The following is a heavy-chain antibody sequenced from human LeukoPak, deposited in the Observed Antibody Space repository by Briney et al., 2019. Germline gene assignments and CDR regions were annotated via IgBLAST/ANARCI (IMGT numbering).Heavy chain of an antibody. Sequence: GGSLRLSCAASGFTFSSYAMSWVRQAPGKGLEWVSAISGSGGSTYYADSVKGRFTISRDNSKNTLYLQMKRLRPEDTAVYYCAQAVYSYGPAVRGYWGQGTLVTVSS. CDR2: ISGSGGST. CDR1: GFTFSSYA. J-gene: IGHJ4*02. D-gene: IGHD5-18*01. V-gene: IGHV3-23*01. CDR3: AQAVYSYGPAVRGY.